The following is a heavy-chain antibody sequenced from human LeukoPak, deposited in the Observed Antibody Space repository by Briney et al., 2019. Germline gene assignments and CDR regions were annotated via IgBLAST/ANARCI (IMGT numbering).Heavy chain of an antibody. J-gene: IGHJ4*02. V-gene: IGHV4-59*08. CDR1: GGSISGYY. D-gene: IGHD2-15*01. CDR3: ARREAGRSGLDY. Sequence: PSETLSLTCTVSGGSISGYYWSWIRQPPGKGLEWIGNIYYSGSINYTPSLKSRVTMSVDTSKNQCSLRLSSVTAADTAVYYCARREAGRSGLDYWGQGTLVTVSS. CDR2: IYYSGSI.